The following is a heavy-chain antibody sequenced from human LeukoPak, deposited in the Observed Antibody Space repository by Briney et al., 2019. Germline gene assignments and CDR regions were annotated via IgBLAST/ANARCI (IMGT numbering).Heavy chain of an antibody. CDR1: GYSISSGYY. Sequence: SETQSLTCTVSGYSISSGYYWGWIRQPPGKGMEWIGSIFHSGSTYYNPSLKSRVTISVDTSKNQFSLKLTSETTADTAVYYCARAGGVKTAALDLDYWGQGTLVTVSS. J-gene: IGHJ4*02. CDR2: IFHSGST. V-gene: IGHV4-38-2*02. D-gene: IGHD6-25*01. CDR3: ARAGGVKTAALDLDY.